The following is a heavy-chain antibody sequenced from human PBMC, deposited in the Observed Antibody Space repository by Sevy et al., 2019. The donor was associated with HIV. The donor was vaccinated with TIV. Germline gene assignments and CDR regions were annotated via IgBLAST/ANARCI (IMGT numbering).Heavy chain of an antibody. J-gene: IGHJ2*01. CDR3: ARESGSNGYFDL. CDR1: GFTFSNYG. CDR2: IFSDGHTK. D-gene: IGHD1-26*01. Sequence: GGSLRLSCAASGFTFSNYGMHWVRQAPGKGLEWVAGIFSDGHTKYYADSVKGRFAISRDNSKNTVYLQMNSLRAGDTALYSCARESGSNGYFDLWGRGARVTVSS. V-gene: IGHV3-33*01.